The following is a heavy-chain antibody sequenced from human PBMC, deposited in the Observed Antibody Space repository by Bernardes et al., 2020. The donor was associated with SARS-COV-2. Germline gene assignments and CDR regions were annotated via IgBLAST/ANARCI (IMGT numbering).Heavy chain of an antibody. CDR1: GYTFPGYY. CDR3: ARDLRGVLPSNYYYYGMDV. Sequence: ASVKVSCMASGYTFPGYYMHWVRQAPGQGLEWMGWINPNSGGTNYAQKFQGWVTMTRDTSISTAYMELSRLRSDDTAVYYCARDLRGVLPSNYYYYGMDVWGQGTTVTVSS. J-gene: IGHJ6*02. V-gene: IGHV1-2*04. CDR2: INPNSGGT. D-gene: IGHD2-2*01.